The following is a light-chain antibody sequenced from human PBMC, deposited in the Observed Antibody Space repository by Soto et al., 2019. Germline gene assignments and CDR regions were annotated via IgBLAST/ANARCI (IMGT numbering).Light chain of an antibody. CDR2: EVS. J-gene: IGLJ2*01. Sequence: QSALTQPASVYGSPGQSITISCNGTSSDVGGYNYVSWYQQHPGKAPKLMIYEVSNRPSGVSNRFSGSKSGNTASLTISGLQAEDEADYYCSSYTSSSTLVFGGGTKLTVL. CDR3: SSYTSSSTLV. CDR1: SSDVGGYNY. V-gene: IGLV2-14*01.